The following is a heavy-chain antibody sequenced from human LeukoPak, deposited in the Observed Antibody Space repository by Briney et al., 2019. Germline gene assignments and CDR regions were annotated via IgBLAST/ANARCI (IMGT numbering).Heavy chain of an antibody. CDR1: GFTFSSYG. CDR3: AILTGIAAAA. Sequence: GGSLRLSCAASGFTFSSYGMHWVRQAPGKGLEWVAVISYDGSNKYYADSVKGRFTISRDNSKDTLYLQMNSLRAEDTAVYYCAILTGIAAAAWGQGTLVTVSS. V-gene: IGHV3-30*03. J-gene: IGHJ5*02. CDR2: ISYDGSNK. D-gene: IGHD6-13*01.